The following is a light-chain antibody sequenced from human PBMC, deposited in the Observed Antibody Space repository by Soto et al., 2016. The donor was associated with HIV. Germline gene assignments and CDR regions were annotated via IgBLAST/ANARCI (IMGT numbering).Light chain of an antibody. CDR3: HSRDGCGHHVV. CDR2: GKN. Sequence: SSELTQDPAVSVALGQTVRITCQGDSLRRDFAAWYQQKSGQAPMLVIFGKNNRPSGIPDRFSGSSSGNTSSLTITGAQAEDEADYYCHSRDGCGHHVVFGGGTRLTVL. V-gene: IGLV3-19*01. CDR1: SLRRDF. J-gene: IGLJ3*02.